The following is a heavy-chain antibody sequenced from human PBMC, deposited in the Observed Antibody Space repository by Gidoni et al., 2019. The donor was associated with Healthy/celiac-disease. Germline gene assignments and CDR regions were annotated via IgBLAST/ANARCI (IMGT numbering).Heavy chain of an antibody. CDR1: GYRFTSYW. D-gene: IGHD3-9*01. J-gene: IGHJ6*02. CDR2: IYPGDSDT. V-gene: IGHV5-51*01. CDR3: ARQDGLGQAPWYYYGMDV. Sequence: EVQLVQSGAEVKKPGASLKISCKGSGYRFTSYWIGWVRQMPGKGLEWMGIIYPGDSDTRYSPSFQGQVTISADKSISTAYLQWSSLKASDTAMYYCARQDGLGQAPWYYYGMDVWGQGTTVTVSS.